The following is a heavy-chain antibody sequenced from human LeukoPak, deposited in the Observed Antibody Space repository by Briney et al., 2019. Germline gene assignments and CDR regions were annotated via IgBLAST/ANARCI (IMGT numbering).Heavy chain of an antibody. CDR3: ATNGSGSYYADDAFDI. CDR2: IRYDGSNK. Sequence: PGGSLRLSCAASGFTFSSYWMSWVRQAPGKGLEWVAFIRYDGSNKYYADSVKGRFTISRDNSKNTLYLQMNSLRAEDTAVYYCATNGSGSYYADDAFDIWGQGTMVTVSS. V-gene: IGHV3-30*02. J-gene: IGHJ3*02. D-gene: IGHD1-26*01. CDR1: GFTFSSYW.